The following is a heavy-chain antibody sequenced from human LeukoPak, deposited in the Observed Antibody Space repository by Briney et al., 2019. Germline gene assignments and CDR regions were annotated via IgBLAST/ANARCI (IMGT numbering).Heavy chain of an antibody. D-gene: IGHD2-2*01. Sequence: GASVKVSCKASGYTFTGYYMHWVRQAPGQGLEWMGWINPKSGGTNYAQKFQGRVTMTRDKSISTAYMELSRLRSDDTAVYYCARDAGYCSSTTCSADFDYWGQGTLVTVSS. J-gene: IGHJ4*02. CDR1: GYTFTGYY. V-gene: IGHV1-2*02. CDR2: INPKSGGT. CDR3: ARDAGYCSSTTCSADFDY.